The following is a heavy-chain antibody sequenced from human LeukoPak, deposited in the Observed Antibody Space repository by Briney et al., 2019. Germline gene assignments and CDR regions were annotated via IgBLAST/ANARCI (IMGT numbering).Heavy chain of an antibody. D-gene: IGHD2-8*01. V-gene: IGHV3-66*01. Sequence: GGSLRLSRAASGFTFSTYAMSWVRQAPGKGLEWVSVIYSGGSTFYADSVKGRFTISRDSSKNTVYLQMTSLRGEDTAVYYCARDRAYTYGFAYYFADWGRGTLVSVS. J-gene: IGHJ4*02. CDR2: IYSGGST. CDR3: ARDRAYTYGFAYYFAD. CDR1: GFTFSTYA.